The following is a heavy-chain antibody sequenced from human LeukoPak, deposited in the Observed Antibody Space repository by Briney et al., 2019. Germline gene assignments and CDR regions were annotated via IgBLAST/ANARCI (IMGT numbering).Heavy chain of an antibody. CDR1: GYTFTSYG. Sequence: ASVKVSCKASGYTFTSYGLSWVRQAPGQGLEWMGGISAYNGNTNYAQKLQGRVTMTTDTSTSTAYMELRSLRSDDTAVYYCARESLGDYVLGWFDPWGQGTLVTVSS. D-gene: IGHD4-17*01. CDR2: ISAYNGNT. CDR3: ARESLGDYVLGWFDP. V-gene: IGHV1-18*01. J-gene: IGHJ5*02.